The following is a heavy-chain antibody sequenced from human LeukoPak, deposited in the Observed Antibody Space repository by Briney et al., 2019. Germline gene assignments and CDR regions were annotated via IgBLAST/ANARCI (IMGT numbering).Heavy chain of an antibody. D-gene: IGHD6-13*01. V-gene: IGHV1-8*01. CDR1: GYTFTSYD. CDR3: ARDGVRGAAAGTFCRY. Sequence: ASVKVSCKASGYTFTSYDINWVRQATGQGLEWMGWMNPNSGNTGYAQKFQGRVTMTRNTSISTAYMELSSLRSEDTAVYYCARDGVRGAAAGTFCRYWGQGTLVTVSS. J-gene: IGHJ4*02. CDR2: MNPNSGNT.